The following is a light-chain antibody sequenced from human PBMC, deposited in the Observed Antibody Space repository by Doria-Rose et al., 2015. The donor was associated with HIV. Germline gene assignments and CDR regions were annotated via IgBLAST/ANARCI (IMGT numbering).Light chain of an antibody. Sequence: TQSPSSLSASVGGRVTITCRASQSISTYLNWYQHKPGKAPKLLIYAASTLQSGVPSWFSGSGSGTDFTLTISSLRPEDFATYYCQQSYSLFTFGPGTNVDIK. CDR2: AAS. J-gene: IGKJ3*01. CDR1: QSISTY. CDR3: QQSYSLFT. V-gene: IGKV1-39*01.